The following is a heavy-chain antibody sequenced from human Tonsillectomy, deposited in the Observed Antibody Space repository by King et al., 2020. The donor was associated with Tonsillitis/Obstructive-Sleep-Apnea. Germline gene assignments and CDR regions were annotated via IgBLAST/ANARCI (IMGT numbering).Heavy chain of an antibody. CDR3: ARSPGYYDFWSGYYSLYYFDY. D-gene: IGHD3-3*01. Sequence: VQLVESGGGLVQPGGSLRLSCAASGFTVSSNYMSWVRQAPGKGLEWVSVIYSGGSTYYADSVKGRFTISRDNSKNTLYLQMNSLRAEDTAVYYCARSPGYYDFWSGYYSLYYFDYWGQGTLVTVSS. CDR2: IYSGGST. CDR1: GFTVSSNY. J-gene: IGHJ4*02. V-gene: IGHV3-66*01.